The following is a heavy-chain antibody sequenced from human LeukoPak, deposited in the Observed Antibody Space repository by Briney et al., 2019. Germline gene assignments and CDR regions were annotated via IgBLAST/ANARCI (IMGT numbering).Heavy chain of an antibody. CDR2: IKPDSGDT. CDR3: ARGDCSVSGCHGGNWFDP. CDR1: GYTFTCYY. Sequence: ASVQVSCKASGYTFTCYYIHWVRQAPGQGLEWMGWIKPDSGDTKFAQDFQGRVTMTRDTSSSTAHMELSRLRSDDTAVYYCARGDCSVSGCHGGNWFDPWGQGTLVTVSS. V-gene: IGHV1-2*02. D-gene: IGHD2-15*01. J-gene: IGHJ5*02.